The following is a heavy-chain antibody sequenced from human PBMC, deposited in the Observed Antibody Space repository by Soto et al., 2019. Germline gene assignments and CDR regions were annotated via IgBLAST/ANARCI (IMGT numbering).Heavy chain of an antibody. CDR2: ISAYNGKT. V-gene: IGHV1-18*01. D-gene: IGHD6-13*01. CDR3: AREHSIAGTVTLNY. J-gene: IGHJ4*01. Sequence: ASVNVSFKAAGYTFTSYCISWVRQAPGQWLEFMGWISAYNGKTNYAQKLQGRVIMKTDTSTTTAYMELRSLRSDDTAVYLCAREHSIAGTVTLNYWGQGTLVTVSS. CDR1: GYTFTSYC.